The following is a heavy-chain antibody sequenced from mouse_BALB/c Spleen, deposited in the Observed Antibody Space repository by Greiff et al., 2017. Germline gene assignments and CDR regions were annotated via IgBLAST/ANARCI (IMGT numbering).Heavy chain of an antibody. Sequence: DVMLVESGGGLVQPGGSRKLSCAASGFTFSSFGMHWVRQAPEKGLEWVAYISSGSSTIYYADTVKGRFTISRDNPKNTLFLQMTSLRSEDTAMYYCAREGGDRYGGIDYWGQGTTLTVSS. CDR1: GFTFSSFG. J-gene: IGHJ2*01. V-gene: IGHV5-17*02. CDR3: AREGGDRYGGIDY. CDR2: ISSGSSTI. D-gene: IGHD2-14*01.